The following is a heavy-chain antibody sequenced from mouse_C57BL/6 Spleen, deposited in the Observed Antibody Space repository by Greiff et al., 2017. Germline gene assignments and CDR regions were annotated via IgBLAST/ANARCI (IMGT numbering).Heavy chain of an antibody. J-gene: IGHJ1*03. CDR3: ARDGNYEDWYFDV. CDR2: IDPSDSYT. Sequence: QVQLQQPGAELVKPGASVKLSCKASGYTFTSYWMQWVKQRPGQGLEWIGEIDPSDSYTNSNQKFKGKATLTVDTSSRTAYMQLSSLTSEDSAVYYCARDGNYEDWYFDVWGTGTTGTVSS. CDR1: GYTFTSYW. D-gene: IGHD2-1*01. V-gene: IGHV1-50*01.